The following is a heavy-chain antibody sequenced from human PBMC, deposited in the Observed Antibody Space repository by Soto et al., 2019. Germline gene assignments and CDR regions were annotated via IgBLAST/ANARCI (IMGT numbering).Heavy chain of an antibody. CDR3: ARRSIQLWPRDYYYGMDV. J-gene: IGHJ6*01. CDR2: ISAYNGNT. D-gene: IGHD5-18*01. Sequence: QVQLVQSGAEVKKPGASVKVSCKASGYTFTSYGISWVRQAPGQGLEWMGWISAYNGNTNYAQKLQGRVTMTTDTSESTAYMELRSLRSDDTDVYYCARRSIQLWPRDYYYGMDVWGQGPTVTVS. V-gene: IGHV1-18*01. CDR1: GYTFTSYG.